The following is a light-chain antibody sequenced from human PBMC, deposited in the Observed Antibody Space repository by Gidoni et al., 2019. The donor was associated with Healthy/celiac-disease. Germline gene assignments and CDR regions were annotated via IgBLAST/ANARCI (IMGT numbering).Light chain of an antibody. CDR3: QQSYSTLWT. CDR2: AAS. CDR1: QRISSY. Sequence: DIQMTQSPSSLSASVGDRVTITCRASQRISSYLNWYQQKPGNAPKLLIYAASRLQSGVPSRFCGSGSGTNFTLTISSLQPQDFATYYCQQSYSTLWTFGQGTKVEIK. J-gene: IGKJ1*01. V-gene: IGKV1-39*01.